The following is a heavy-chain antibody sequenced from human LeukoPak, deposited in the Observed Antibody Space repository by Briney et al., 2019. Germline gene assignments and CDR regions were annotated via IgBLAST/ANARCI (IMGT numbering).Heavy chain of an antibody. D-gene: IGHD5-18*01. CDR3: ARGYGRYFDY. CDR1: GGSRSSFY. Sequence: SETLSLTCTVSGGSRSSFYWTWIRQPPGKGLEWIGYIYYTGTTDYNPSLKSRVTISVDTSKNQFSLKLSSVTAADTAVYYCARGYGRYFDYWGQGTLVTVSS. CDR2: IYYTGTT. V-gene: IGHV4-59*01. J-gene: IGHJ4*02.